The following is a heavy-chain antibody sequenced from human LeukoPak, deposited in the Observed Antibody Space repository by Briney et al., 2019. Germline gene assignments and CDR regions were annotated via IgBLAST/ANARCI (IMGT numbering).Heavy chain of an antibody. CDR3: ARDSRSGNYHDLCWFDP. V-gene: IGHV4-38-2*02. Sequence: SETLSLTCTVSGYSISSGYYWGWIRQPPGKGLEWIGSIYHSGSTYYNPSLKSRVTISVDTSKNQFSLKLSSVTAADTAVYYCARDSRSGNYHDLCWFDPWGQGTLVTVSS. CDR1: GYSISSGYY. D-gene: IGHD3-22*01. J-gene: IGHJ5*02. CDR2: IYHSGST.